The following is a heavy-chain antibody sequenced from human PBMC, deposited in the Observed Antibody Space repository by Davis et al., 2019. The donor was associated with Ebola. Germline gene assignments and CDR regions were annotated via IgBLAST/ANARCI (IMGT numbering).Heavy chain of an antibody. CDR1: GFTFSGSA. Sequence: PGGSLRLSCAASGFTFSGSAMHWVRQASGKGLEWVGRIRSKTNSYATAYAASVKGRFTISRDDSKNTAYLQMNSLKTEDTAVYYCTTTTDAFDIWGQGTMVTVSS. D-gene: IGHD1-7*01. V-gene: IGHV3-73*01. CDR3: TTTTDAFDI. CDR2: IRSKTNSYAT. J-gene: IGHJ3*02.